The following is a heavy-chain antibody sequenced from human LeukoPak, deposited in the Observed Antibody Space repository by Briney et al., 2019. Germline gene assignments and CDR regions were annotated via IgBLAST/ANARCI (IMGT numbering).Heavy chain of an antibody. CDR2: IYPGDSDT. CDR1: GYSFTSYW. Sequence: GESLEISCKGSGYSFTSYWIGWVRQMPGKGLEWMGIIYPGDSDTRYSPSFQGQVTISADKSISTAYLQWSSLKASDTAMYYCARGPAATSALNWFDPWGQGTLVTVSS. D-gene: IGHD2-2*01. J-gene: IGHJ5*02. V-gene: IGHV5-51*01. CDR3: ARGPAATSALNWFDP.